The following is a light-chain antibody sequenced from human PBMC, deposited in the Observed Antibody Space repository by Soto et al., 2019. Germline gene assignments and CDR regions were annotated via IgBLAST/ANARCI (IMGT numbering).Light chain of an antibody. Sequence: EIVLTQSPGTLSLSPGERATLSCRASQYISSGYLAWYQQKPGQAPRLLIYGASSRATGIPDRFSGSGSGTDFTLTISRLEPEDFAVYYCQQYGGSPRTFGQGTKVEIK. J-gene: IGKJ1*01. CDR1: QYISSGY. CDR3: QQYGGSPRT. CDR2: GAS. V-gene: IGKV3-20*01.